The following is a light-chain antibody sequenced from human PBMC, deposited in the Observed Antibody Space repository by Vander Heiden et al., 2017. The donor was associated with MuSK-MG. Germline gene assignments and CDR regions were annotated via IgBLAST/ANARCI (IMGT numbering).Light chain of an antibody. Sequence: SFALTQPPSVSVSPGRTVNMTCPGQRLGDKFGSWYQQKPGQSPLLISYHDYKRRRGIPERFSASNSGETATLTISGAHAMEEGDYYCQAWDRSGVVFGGGTKVTVL. V-gene: IGLV3-1*01. CDR1: RLGDKF. CDR3: QAWDRSGVV. J-gene: IGLJ2*01. CDR2: HDY.